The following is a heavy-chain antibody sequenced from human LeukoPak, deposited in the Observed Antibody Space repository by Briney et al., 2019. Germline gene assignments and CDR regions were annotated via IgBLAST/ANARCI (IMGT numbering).Heavy chain of an antibody. CDR3: ARGVPTYDFWSGYYGGRPPIYYYYMDV. D-gene: IGHD3-3*01. Sequence: SETLSLLCALYGRSFSGYFGRWIRQPPGRGLEWIGEINHSGRTNYNPSLKSRVTISVDTAKTQFSLKRSTVTAADTAVYYCARGVPTYDFWSGYYGGRPPIYYYYMDVWGKGTTVTVSS. J-gene: IGHJ6*03. CDR2: INHSGRT. V-gene: IGHV4-34*01. CDR1: GRSFSGYF.